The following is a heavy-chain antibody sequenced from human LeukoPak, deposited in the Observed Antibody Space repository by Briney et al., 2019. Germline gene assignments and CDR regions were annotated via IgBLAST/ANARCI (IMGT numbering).Heavy chain of an antibody. Sequence: PGGSLRLSCAASGFTFDDYAMHWVRQAPGKGLEWVSGISWNSGGIAYADSVKGRFTISRDNARNSLYLQMNSLRAEDTALYYCAKDSGVAATGYGMDVWGQGTTVTVSS. CDR2: ISWNSGGI. CDR3: AKDSGVAATGYGMDV. D-gene: IGHD2-15*01. CDR1: GFTFDDYA. V-gene: IGHV3-9*01. J-gene: IGHJ6*02.